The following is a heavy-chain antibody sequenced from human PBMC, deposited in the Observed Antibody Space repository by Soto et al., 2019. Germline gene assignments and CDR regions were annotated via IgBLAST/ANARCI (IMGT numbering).Heavy chain of an antibody. Sequence: QVQLQESGPGLVKPSGTLSLTCAVSGGSISDNWWSWVRQPPGKGLEWIGEISHTGTTHYNPSLWRRVTISIDKSKYQFSLNLSSVTAADTAVYYCARHIAVHRTRGFDFWGQGTLVTVFS. CDR3: ARHIAVHRTRGFDF. D-gene: IGHD2-21*01. V-gene: IGHV4-4*02. J-gene: IGHJ4*02. CDR2: ISHTGTT. CDR1: GGSISDNW.